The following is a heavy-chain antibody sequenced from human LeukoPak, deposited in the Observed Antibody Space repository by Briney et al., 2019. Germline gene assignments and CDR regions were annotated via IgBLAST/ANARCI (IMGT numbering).Heavy chain of an antibody. CDR2: ISGSGGST. Sequence: GGSLRLSCAASGFTFSSYGMSWVRQAPGKGLEWVSVISGSGGSTNYADSVKGRFTISRDNSKNTLYLQMNSLRAEDTAVYYCAKYSGYGWPCDYWGQGTLVTVSS. CDR3: AKYSGYGWPCDY. J-gene: IGHJ4*02. D-gene: IGHD5-12*01. CDR1: GFTFSSYG. V-gene: IGHV3-23*01.